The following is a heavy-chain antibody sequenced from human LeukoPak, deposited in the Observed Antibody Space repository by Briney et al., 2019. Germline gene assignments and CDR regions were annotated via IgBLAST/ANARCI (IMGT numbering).Heavy chain of an antibody. D-gene: IGHD3-3*01. CDR3: ATERLGIFEF. CDR1: TFXFSDDY. V-gene: IGHV3-11*05. CDR2: ISPGSSYK. Sequence: GGSLRLSCTASTFXFSDDYMGWIRQAPGKGPEWVSSISPGSSYKFCADSVEGRFTISRDDAKNSVYLQMNNLRVDDTAVYYCATERLGIFEFWGQGSLVTVSS. J-gene: IGHJ4*02.